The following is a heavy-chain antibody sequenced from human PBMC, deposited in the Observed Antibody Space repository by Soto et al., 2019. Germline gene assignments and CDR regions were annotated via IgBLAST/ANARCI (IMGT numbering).Heavy chain of an antibody. CDR3: AREIFGVIISGGRDAFDI. CDR1: GGTFSTYA. D-gene: IGHD3-3*01. J-gene: IGHJ3*02. CDR2: IIPIFGTA. Sequence: SVKVSCKASGGTFSTYAISWVRQAPGQGLEWMGGIIPIFGTAKYAQKFQGRVTITADESTSTAYMELSSLRSEDTAVYYCAREIFGVIISGGRDAFDIWGQGTMVTVSS. V-gene: IGHV1-69*13.